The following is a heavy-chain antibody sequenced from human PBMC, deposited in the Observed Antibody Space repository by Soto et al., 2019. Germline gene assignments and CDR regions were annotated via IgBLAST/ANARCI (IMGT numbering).Heavy chain of an antibody. J-gene: IGHJ4*02. V-gene: IGHV1-18*01. CDR2: ISAYNGNT. D-gene: IGHD2-15*01. Sequence: ASVKVSCKASGYTFTSYGISRGRQAPGQGLEWLGWISAYNGNTNYAHKLQVRVTMTTDTSTSTAYMELRSLRSDGTAVYYCARAARGIVVVVAAQLIDYWGQGTLVTVSS. CDR1: GYTFTSYG. CDR3: ARAARGIVVVVAAQLIDY.